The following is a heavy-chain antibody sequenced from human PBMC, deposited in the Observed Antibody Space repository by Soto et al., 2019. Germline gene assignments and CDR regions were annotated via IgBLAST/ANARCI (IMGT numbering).Heavy chain of an antibody. CDR1: GYTFTSYY. V-gene: IGHV1-46*01. D-gene: IGHD1-26*01. CDR3: ARELRRSYPPIPTNDY. J-gene: IGHJ4*02. CDR2: INPSGGST. Sequence: QVQLVQSGAEVKKPGASVKVSCKASGYTFTSYYMHWVRQAPGQGLEWRGIINPSGGSTSYAHKFQGRVTMTRDTSTSTVYMELSSLRSEDTAVYYCARELRRSYPPIPTNDYWGQGTLVTVSS.